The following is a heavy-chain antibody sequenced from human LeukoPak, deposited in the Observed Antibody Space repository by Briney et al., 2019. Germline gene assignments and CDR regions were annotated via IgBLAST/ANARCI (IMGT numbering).Heavy chain of an antibody. V-gene: IGHV1-69*13. J-gene: IGHJ4*02. D-gene: IGHD3-9*01. CDR1: GGTFSSYA. CDR3: ARDLTGYDLGSDY. CDR2: IIPIFGTA. Sequence: ASVKVSCKASGGTFSSYAISWVRQAPGQGLEWMGGIIPIFGTANYAPKFRGRVTITADESTSTAYMELSSLRSEDTAVYYCARDLTGYDLGSDYWGQGTLVTVSS.